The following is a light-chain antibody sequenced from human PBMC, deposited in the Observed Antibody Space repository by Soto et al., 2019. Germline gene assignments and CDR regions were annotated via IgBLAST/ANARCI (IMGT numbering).Light chain of an antibody. CDR1: QSISRQ. J-gene: IGKJ1*01. V-gene: IGKV1-5*03. Sequence: DIQMTQSPSTLSASVGDRVSITCRASQSISRQLAWYQQKPGKAPNLLIYQASNLETGVPSRVTGSGSGTEFNLTISILQHDDLANYYCLQDQSYWTFGQGTKVEVK. CDR3: LQDQSYWT. CDR2: QAS.